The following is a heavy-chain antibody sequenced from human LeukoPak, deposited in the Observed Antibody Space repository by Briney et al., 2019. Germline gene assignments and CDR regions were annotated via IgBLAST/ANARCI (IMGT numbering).Heavy chain of an antibody. J-gene: IGHJ4*02. CDR1: GASISSIIYF. V-gene: IGHV4-39*01. CDR3: ARLYSYWHGVFDY. D-gene: IGHD4-11*01. CDR2: IYYSGNT. Sequence: SGPLSLTCTFTGASISSIIYFWVWMGQPPGKGLEWIGSIYYSGNTYYNPSRKSRVTIFLDTTKIQFSLKLSSRAAADTAVYYCARLYSYWHGVFDYWGQGSLV.